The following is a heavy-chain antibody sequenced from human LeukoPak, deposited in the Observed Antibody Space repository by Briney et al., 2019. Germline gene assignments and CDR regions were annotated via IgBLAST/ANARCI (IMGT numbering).Heavy chain of an antibody. V-gene: IGHV3-74*01. CDR3: AREMGSGWYLSEYFQH. J-gene: IGHJ1*01. D-gene: IGHD6-19*01. CDR2: INSDGSST. Sequence: GGPLRLSCAASGFTFSSYWMHWVRQAPGKGLVWVSRINSDGSSTSYADSVKGRFTISRDNAKNTLYLQMNSLRAEDTAVYYCAREMGSGWYLSEYFQHWGQGTLVTVSS. CDR1: GFTFSSYW.